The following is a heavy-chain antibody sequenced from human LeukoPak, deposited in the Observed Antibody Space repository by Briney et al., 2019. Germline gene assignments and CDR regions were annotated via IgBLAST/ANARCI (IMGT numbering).Heavy chain of an antibody. J-gene: IGHJ4*02. CDR1: GFTFSSYS. D-gene: IGHD3-22*01. Sequence: GGSLRLSCAASGFTFSSYSMNWVRQAPGKGLEWVSSISSSSSYIYYADSVKGRFTISRDNAKNSLYLQMNSLRAEDTAMYYCARSMTDSSGYSPSDYWGQGTLVTVSS. CDR2: ISSSSSYI. CDR3: ARSMTDSSGYSPSDY. V-gene: IGHV3-21*01.